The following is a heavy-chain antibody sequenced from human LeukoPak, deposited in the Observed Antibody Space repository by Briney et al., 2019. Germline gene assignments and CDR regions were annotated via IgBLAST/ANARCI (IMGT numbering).Heavy chain of an antibody. CDR3: ASHSYGYNH. Sequence: GGSLRLSCAASGFTFTSYWMSWVRQTPGKGLEWVANIKQDGSEKNYVDSVKGRFTIFRDNARNSLYLQMNSLRAEDTAVYYCASHSYGYNHWGQGTLVIVSS. J-gene: IGHJ5*02. CDR2: IKQDGSEK. D-gene: IGHD3-16*01. V-gene: IGHV3-7*01. CDR1: GFTFTSYW.